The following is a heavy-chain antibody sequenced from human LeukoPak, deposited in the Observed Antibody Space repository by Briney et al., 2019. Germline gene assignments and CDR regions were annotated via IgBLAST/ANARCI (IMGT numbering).Heavy chain of an antibody. CDR2: INHSGST. CDR3: ARGPHDFWSGYYKSYYFDY. CDR1: GGSFSGYY. V-gene: IGHV4-34*01. D-gene: IGHD3-3*01. J-gene: IGHJ4*02. Sequence: KPSETLSLTCAVYGGSFSGYYWSWIRQPPGKGLDWIGEINHSGSTNYNPSLKSRVTISVDTSKNQFSLKLSSVTAADTAVYYCARGPHDFWSGYYKSYYFDYWGQGTLVTVSS.